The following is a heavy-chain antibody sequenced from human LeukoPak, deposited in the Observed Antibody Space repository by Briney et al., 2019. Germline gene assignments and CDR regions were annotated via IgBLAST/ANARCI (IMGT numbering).Heavy chain of an antibody. CDR1: GGSISSGSYY. CDR3: ARGWMAFDY. CDR2: IYTTGST. V-gene: IGHV4-61*02. Sequence: PSQTLSLTCTVSGGSISSGSYYWRWIRQPAGKGLEWIVRIYTTGSTNYNPALHSRLTISADTTNNQVSLRLSSGDAPDNSVYYCARGWMAFDYWGQGTLVTVSS. D-gene: IGHD5-12*01. J-gene: IGHJ4*02.